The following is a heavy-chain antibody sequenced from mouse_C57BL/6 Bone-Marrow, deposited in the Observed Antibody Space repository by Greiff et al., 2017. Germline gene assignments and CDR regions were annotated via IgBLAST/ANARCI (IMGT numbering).Heavy chain of an antibody. J-gene: IGHJ4*01. V-gene: IGHV2-2*01. Sequence: VKLQESGPGLVQPSQSLSITCTVSGFSLTSYGVHWVRQSPGKGLEWLGVIWSGGSTDYNAAFISRLSISKDNSKSQVFFKMNSLQADDTAIYYCARNSPYGNYVDYAMDYWGQGTSVTVSS. CDR1: GFSLTSYG. CDR3: ARNSPYGNYVDYAMDY. CDR2: IWSGGST. D-gene: IGHD2-1*01.